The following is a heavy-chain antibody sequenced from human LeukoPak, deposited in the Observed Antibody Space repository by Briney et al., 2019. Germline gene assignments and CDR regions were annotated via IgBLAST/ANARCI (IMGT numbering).Heavy chain of an antibody. D-gene: IGHD6-13*01. Sequence: GGSLRLSCAASGFTFSRSWMSWVRQAPGKGLEWVANIEEDGSQRSYVDSVKGRFTISRDNAMNSVFLQMISLRAEDTAVYYCARDRGYNSFDYWGQGTLVTVSS. V-gene: IGHV3-7*01. CDR3: ARDRGYNSFDY. CDR2: IEEDGSQR. J-gene: IGHJ4*02. CDR1: GFTFSRSW.